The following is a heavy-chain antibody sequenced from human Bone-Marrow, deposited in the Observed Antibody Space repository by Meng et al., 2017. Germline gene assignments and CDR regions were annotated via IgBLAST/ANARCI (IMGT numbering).Heavy chain of an antibody. CDR2: INAGNGNT. Sequence: ASVKVSCKASGYTFTNYAMHWVRQAPGQRLEWMGWINAGNGNTKYSQKFQGRVTITRDTSASTAYMELSSLRSEDTAVYYCARDSNPGSRSGSYYGSPHLDYWGQGTLVTVSS. CDR1: GYTFTNYA. CDR3: ARDSNPGSRSGSYYGSPHLDY. D-gene: IGHD3-10*01. J-gene: IGHJ4*02. V-gene: IGHV1-3*01.